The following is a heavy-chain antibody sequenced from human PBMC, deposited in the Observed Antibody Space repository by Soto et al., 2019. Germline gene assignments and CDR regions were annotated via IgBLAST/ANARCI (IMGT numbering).Heavy chain of an antibody. CDR1: GYSFPTYW. V-gene: IGHV5-51*01. Sequence: DSLTISCKGSGYSFPTYWIGWVRQMPGKGLEWMGIIYPGDSDTRYSPSFQGQVTISADKSINTAYLQWSSLKASDTAMYYCARQTETSRRKHPGGSDEWGQGTTVIVSS. CDR2: IYPGDSDT. J-gene: IGHJ6*02. D-gene: IGHD2-2*01. CDR3: ARQTETSRRKHPGGSDE.